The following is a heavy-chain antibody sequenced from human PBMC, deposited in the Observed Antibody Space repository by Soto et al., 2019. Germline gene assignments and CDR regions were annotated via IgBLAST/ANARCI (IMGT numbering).Heavy chain of an antibody. D-gene: IGHD2-2*02. CDR2: IYYSGST. J-gene: IGHJ4*01. V-gene: IGHV4-59*02. Sequence: PSGSMSLTCTVCGGRVYSYYWSWIRQPPGKGLEWIGYIYYSGSTNYNPSLKSRVTISVDTSKNQFSLKLSSVTAADTAVYYCARAITDIVIVPGPIGFDYLGHRTLVTVS. CDR1: GGRVYSYY. CDR3: ARAITDIVIVPGPIGFDY.